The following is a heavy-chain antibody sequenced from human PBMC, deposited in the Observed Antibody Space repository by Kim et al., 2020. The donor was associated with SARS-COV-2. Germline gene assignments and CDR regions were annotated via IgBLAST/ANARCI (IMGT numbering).Heavy chain of an antibody. D-gene: IGHD6-19*01. CDR3: TLGRLVTFLGYYYGMDV. CDR2: IKSKTDGGTT. Sequence: GGSLRLSCAASGFTFSNAWMSWVRQAPGKGLEWVGRIKSKTDGGTTDYAAPVKGRFTISRDDSKNTLYLQMNSLKTEDTAVYYCTLGRLVTFLGYYYGMDVWGQGTTVTVSS. V-gene: IGHV3-15*01. CDR1: GFTFSNAW. J-gene: IGHJ6*02.